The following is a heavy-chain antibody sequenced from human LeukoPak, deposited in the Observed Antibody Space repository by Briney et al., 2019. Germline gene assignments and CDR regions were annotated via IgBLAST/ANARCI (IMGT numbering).Heavy chain of an antibody. CDR1: GFSFASYA. Sequence: PGGSLRLSCAASGFSFASYAMNWVRQAPGKGLEWVSGISGSGSVTYYADSVKGRFTISRDNSKNTLYLQMNSLRAEDTAVYYCARIYSSGWYYFDYWGQGTLVTVSS. CDR3: ARIYSSGWYYFDY. CDR2: ISGSGSVT. V-gene: IGHV3-23*01. D-gene: IGHD6-19*01. J-gene: IGHJ4*02.